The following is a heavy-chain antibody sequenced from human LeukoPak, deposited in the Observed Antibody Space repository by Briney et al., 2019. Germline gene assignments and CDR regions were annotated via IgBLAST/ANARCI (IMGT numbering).Heavy chain of an antibody. D-gene: IGHD1-26*01. J-gene: IGHJ4*02. CDR1: GGSISSYY. CDR3: ARDSGYVDY. Sequence: SETLSLTCTVSGGSISSYYWSWIRQPPGKGLEWIGYIYYSGSTNYNPSLKSRVTISVDTSKNQFTLKLSSVTAADTAVYYCARDSGYVDYWGQGTLVTVSS. CDR2: IYYSGST. V-gene: IGHV4-59*12.